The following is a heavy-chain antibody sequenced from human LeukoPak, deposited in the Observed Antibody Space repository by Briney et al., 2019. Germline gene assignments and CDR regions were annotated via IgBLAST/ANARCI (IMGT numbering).Heavy chain of an antibody. V-gene: IGHV1-46*01. CDR2: INPTGGST. Sequence: ASVKVSCKASGYTFTNYYIHWVRQAPGQGLEWMGIINPTGGSTSYAQKFQGRVTMTRDTSTSTVYMELSSLRSEDTAVYYCAREPRGYSYGYSYDYWGQGTLSPSPQ. CDR3: AREPRGYSYGYSYDY. CDR1: GYTFTNYY. D-gene: IGHD5-18*01. J-gene: IGHJ4*02.